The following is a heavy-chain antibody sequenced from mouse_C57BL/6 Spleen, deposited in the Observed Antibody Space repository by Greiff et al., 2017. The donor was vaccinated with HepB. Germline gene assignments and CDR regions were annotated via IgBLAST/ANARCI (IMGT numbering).Heavy chain of an antibody. CDR2: IHPNSGST. V-gene: IGHV1-64*01. D-gene: IGHD1-1*01. Sequence: QVQLQQPGAELVKPGASVKLSCKASGYTFTSYWMHWVKQRPGQGLEWIGMIHPNSGSTNYNEKFKSKATLTVDKSSSTAYMQLSSLTSEDSAVYYCARPLRYDAMDYWGQGTSVTVAS. J-gene: IGHJ4*01. CDR1: GYTFTSYW. CDR3: ARPLRYDAMDY.